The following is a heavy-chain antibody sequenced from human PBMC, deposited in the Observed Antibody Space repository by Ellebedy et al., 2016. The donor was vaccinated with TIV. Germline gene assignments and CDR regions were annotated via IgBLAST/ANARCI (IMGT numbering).Heavy chain of an antibody. V-gene: IGHV5-51*01. CDR2: IYPGDSDT. D-gene: IGHD3-16*01. J-gene: IGHJ5*02. CDR1: GYSFTSYW. CDR3: ARLLQLAFGGEIYNWFDP. Sequence: GESLKISCKGSGYSFTSYWIGWVRQMPGKGLEWMGIIYPGDSDTRYSPSFQGQVTISADKSISTAYLQWSSLKASDTAMYYCARLLQLAFGGEIYNWFDPWGQGTLVTVSS.